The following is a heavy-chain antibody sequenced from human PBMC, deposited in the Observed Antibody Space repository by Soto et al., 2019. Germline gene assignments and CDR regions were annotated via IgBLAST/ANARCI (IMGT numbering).Heavy chain of an antibody. J-gene: IGHJ5*02. Sequence: SETLSLTCAVYGGSFSGYYWSWIRQPPGKGLEGIGEINHSGSTNYNPSLKSRVTISVDTSKNQFSLKLSSVTAADTAVYYCARSSYYDFWSGYLRPATRLFDPWGQGTLVTVSS. V-gene: IGHV4-34*01. CDR1: GGSFSGYY. CDR2: INHSGST. D-gene: IGHD3-3*01. CDR3: ARSSYYDFWSGYLRPATRLFDP.